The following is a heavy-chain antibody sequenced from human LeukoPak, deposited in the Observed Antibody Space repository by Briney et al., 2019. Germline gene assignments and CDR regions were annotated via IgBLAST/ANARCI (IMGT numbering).Heavy chain of an antibody. CDR3: ARDRSITNFGVVRRNKVGTLDV. CDR2: IYSGGST. D-gene: IGHD3-3*01. Sequence: GGSLRLSCAASGFTFSDYYMSWIRQAPGKGLEWVSVIYSGGSTYYADSVKGRFTISRDNAKNSLYLQMNSLRAEDTAVYYCARDRSITNFGVVRRNKVGTLDVWGKGTTVIVSS. J-gene: IGHJ6*04. V-gene: IGHV3-66*01. CDR1: GFTFSDYY.